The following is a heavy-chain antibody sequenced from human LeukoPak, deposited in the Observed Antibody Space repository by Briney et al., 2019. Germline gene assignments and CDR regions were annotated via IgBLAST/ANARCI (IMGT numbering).Heavy chain of an antibody. J-gene: IGHJ4*02. CDR3: AKGLLGSMIVVVILDY. V-gene: IGHV3-23*01. CDR1: GGSITNNSDY. CDR2: ISGSGGST. D-gene: IGHD3-22*01. Sequence: ETLSLTCTVSGGSITNNSDYWGCIRQPPGKGLEWVSAISGSGGSTYYADSVKGRFTISRDNSKNTLYLQMNSLRAEDTAVYYCAKGLLGSMIVVVILDYWGQGTLVTVSS.